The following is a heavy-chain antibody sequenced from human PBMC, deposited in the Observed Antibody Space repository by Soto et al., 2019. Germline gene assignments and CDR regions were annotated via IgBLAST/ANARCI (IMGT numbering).Heavy chain of an antibody. J-gene: IGHJ4*02. D-gene: IGHD1-20*01. Sequence: GGSLRLSCAASGFTLCGSDIHWVRQAPGKGLEWISAVSGSGGSTYYADSVKGRFTISRDNSKDTLYLQMNNLRAEDTAVYYCAKPPDYNWNDYWGQGTLVTVSS. CDR3: AKPPDYNWNDY. V-gene: IGHV3-23*01. CDR1: GFTLCGSD. CDR2: VSGSGGST.